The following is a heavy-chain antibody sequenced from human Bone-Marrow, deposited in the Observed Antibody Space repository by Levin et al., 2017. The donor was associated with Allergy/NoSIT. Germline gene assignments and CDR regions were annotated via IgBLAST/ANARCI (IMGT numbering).Heavy chain of an antibody. V-gene: IGHV3-33*01. CDR1: GFSFSSYG. D-gene: IGHD3-16*01. CDR3: ARDQGGDFDY. Sequence: GGSLRLSCAASGFSFSSYGMHWVRQAPGKGLEWAAVIWYDGSYKYYADSVKGRFTISRDNSKNTLYLQMNSLRAEDTAVYYCARDQGGDFDYWGQGILVTVSS. CDR2: IWYDGSYK. J-gene: IGHJ4*02.